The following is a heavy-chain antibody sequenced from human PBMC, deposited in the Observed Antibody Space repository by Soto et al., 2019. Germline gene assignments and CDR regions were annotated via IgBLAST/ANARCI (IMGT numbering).Heavy chain of an antibody. V-gene: IGHV3-23*01. D-gene: IGHD6-19*01. CDR1: GFTFSSYA. CDR2: ISGSGGST. CDR3: AKILRGPIAVARGADY. J-gene: IGHJ4*02. Sequence: GESLKISCAASGFTFSSYAMSWVRQAPGKGLEWVSAISGSGGSTYYADSVKGRFTISRDNSKNTLYLQMNSLRAEDTAVYYCAKILRGPIAVARGADYWGQGTLVTVSS.